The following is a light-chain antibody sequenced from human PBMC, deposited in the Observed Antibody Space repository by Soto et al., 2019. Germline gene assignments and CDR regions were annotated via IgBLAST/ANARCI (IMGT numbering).Light chain of an antibody. CDR3: QQYGSSPLT. Sequence: EIVLTQSPGTLSLSPGERATLSCRASQSVSSDYLAWYQQKPGQTPKVLIYRASSRATGIPDRFSGSGSGTDFTLTISRLEPEDFAVYYCQQYGSSPLTLGGWTKVEIK. J-gene: IGKJ4*01. CDR2: RAS. V-gene: IGKV3-20*01. CDR1: QSVSSDY.